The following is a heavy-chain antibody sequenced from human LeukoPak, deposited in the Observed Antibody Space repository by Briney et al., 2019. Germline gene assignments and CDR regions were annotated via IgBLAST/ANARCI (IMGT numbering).Heavy chain of an antibody. CDR3: ARRRPLYSSRAFDY. Sequence: PSETLSLTCAVYGGSFSGYYWSWIRQPPGKGLEWIGEINHSGSTNYNPSLKSRVTISVDTSKNQFSLKLSSVTAADTAVYYCARRRPLYSSRAFDYWGQGTLVTVSS. D-gene: IGHD6-13*01. J-gene: IGHJ4*02. CDR1: GGSFSGYY. CDR2: INHSGST. V-gene: IGHV4-34*01.